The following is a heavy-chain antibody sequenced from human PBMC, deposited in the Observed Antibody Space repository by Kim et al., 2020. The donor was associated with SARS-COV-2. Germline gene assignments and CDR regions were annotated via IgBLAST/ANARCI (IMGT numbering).Heavy chain of an antibody. CDR2: ISGSGGST. Sequence: GGSLRLSCAASGFTFSSYAMSWVRQAPGKGLEWVSAISGSGGSTYYADSVKGRFTISRDNSKNTLYLQMNSLRAEDTAGYYCAKVTPYCSGGSCYSHYYYYGMDVWGQGTTVTVSS. J-gene: IGHJ6*02. CDR1: GFTFSSYA. V-gene: IGHV3-23*01. D-gene: IGHD2-15*01. CDR3: AKVTPYCSGGSCYSHYYYYGMDV.